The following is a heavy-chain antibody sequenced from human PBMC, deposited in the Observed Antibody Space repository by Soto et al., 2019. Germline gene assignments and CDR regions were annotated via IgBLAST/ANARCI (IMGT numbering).Heavy chain of an antibody. CDR3: ARDPLAYCGGDCYTGGYGMDV. V-gene: IGHV3-33*01. D-gene: IGHD2-21*02. CDR1: GFTFSSYG. J-gene: IGHJ6*02. CDR2: IWYDGSNK. Sequence: PGGSLRLSCAASGFTFSSYGMHWVRQAPGKGLEWVAVIWYDGSNKYYADSVKGRFTISRDNSKNTLYLQMNSLRAEDTAVYYCARDPLAYCGGDCYTGGYGMDVWGQGTTVTVSS.